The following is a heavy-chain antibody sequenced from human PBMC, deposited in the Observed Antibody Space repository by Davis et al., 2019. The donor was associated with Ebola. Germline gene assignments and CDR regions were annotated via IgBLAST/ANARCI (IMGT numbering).Heavy chain of an antibody. CDR3: AREKGVNWNYEDYYYGMDV. Sequence: SETLSLTCTVSGGSISSSSYYWGWIRQPPGKGLEWIGSIYYSGSTYYNPSLKSRVTISVDTSKNQFSLKLSSVTAADTAVYYCAREKGVNWNYEDYYYGMDVWGQGTTVTVSS. CDR2: IYYSGST. V-gene: IGHV4-39*07. J-gene: IGHJ6*02. CDR1: GGSISSSSYY. D-gene: IGHD1-7*01.